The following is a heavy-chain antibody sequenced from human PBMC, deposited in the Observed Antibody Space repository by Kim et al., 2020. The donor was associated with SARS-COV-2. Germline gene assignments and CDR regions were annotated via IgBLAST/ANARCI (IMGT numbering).Heavy chain of an antibody. CDR1: GFALSTNGMC. V-gene: IGHV2-70*01. J-gene: IGHJ4*02. D-gene: IGHD1-20*01. CDR3: ARIFEYNDIRKHFDS. CDR2: IDWGDDK. Sequence: SGPTLVNPTQTLTLTCTFSGFALSTNGMCVSWFRQPPGKALEWLALIDWGDDKYYSSSLKTRLTISKDNSKNQVVLTMTNMDPEDTATYYCARIFEYNDIRKHFDSWGQGTLVTVSS.